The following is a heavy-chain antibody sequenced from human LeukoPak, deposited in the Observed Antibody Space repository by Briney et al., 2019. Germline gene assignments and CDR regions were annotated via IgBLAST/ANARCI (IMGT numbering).Heavy chain of an antibody. CDR1: GFTFSSYA. CDR3: ARVGSDWNDVRYNWFDP. CDR2: VSISGGGT. D-gene: IGHD1-1*01. V-gene: IGHV3-23*01. J-gene: IGHJ5*02. Sequence: GGPLRLFCAASGFTFSSYAMTWVRQARGKGLEWVSTVSISGGGTYYADSVKGRFTISRDNSKNTLYLQMNSLRAEDTAVYYCARVGSDWNDVRYNWFDPWGQGTLVTVSS.